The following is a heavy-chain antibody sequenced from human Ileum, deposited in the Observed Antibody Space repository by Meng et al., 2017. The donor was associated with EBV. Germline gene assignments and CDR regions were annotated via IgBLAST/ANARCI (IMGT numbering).Heavy chain of an antibody. V-gene: IGHV4-61*01. CDR3: ARGWDTAMDSG. Sequence: QVQWQEAGPGLVKPSETLSLTCTVSGGSVSISSYDWSWIRQPPGKGLEWIGYIYYSGTTNYNPSLESRVTISVDTSKNQFSLKLRSVAASDTAVYYCARGWDTAMDSGWGQGTLVTVSS. CDR1: GGSVSISSYD. CDR2: IYYSGTT. J-gene: IGHJ4*02. D-gene: IGHD5-18*01.